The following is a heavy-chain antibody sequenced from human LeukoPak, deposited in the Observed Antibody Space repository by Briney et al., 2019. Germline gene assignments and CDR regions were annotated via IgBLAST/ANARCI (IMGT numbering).Heavy chain of an antibody. V-gene: IGHV3-30-3*01. Sequence: GGSLRLSCAASGFTFSSYAMHWVRQAPGKGLEWVAVISYDGSNKYYADSVKGRFTISRDNSKNTLYLQMNSLRAEDTAVYYCARPKDSSGWPNNWFDPWGQGTLVTVSS. CDR2: ISYDGSNK. J-gene: IGHJ5*02. D-gene: IGHD6-19*01. CDR3: ARPKDSSGWPNNWFDP. CDR1: GFTFSSYA.